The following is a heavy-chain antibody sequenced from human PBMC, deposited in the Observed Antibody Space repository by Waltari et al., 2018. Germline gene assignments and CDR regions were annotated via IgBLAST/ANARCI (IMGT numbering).Heavy chain of an antibody. CDR2: ISYDGSNK. D-gene: IGHD6-13*01. Sequence: QVQLVESGGGVVQPGRSLRLSCAASGFTFSSYALHWVRQAPGKGLEWVAVISYDGSNKYYADSVKGRFTISRDNSKNTLYLQMNSLRAEDTAVYYCARGIAAAGTIVGYWGQGTLVTVSS. J-gene: IGHJ4*02. CDR1: GFTFSSYA. V-gene: IGHV3-30-3*01. CDR3: ARGIAAAGTIVGY.